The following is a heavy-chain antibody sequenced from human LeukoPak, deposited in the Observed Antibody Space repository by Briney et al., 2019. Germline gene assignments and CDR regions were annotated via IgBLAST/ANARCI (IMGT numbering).Heavy chain of an antibody. J-gene: IGHJ6*04. D-gene: IGHD4-17*01. CDR2: ISSSSSYI. V-gene: IGHV3-21*01. CDR3: ARGRAVTTYYYYGMDV. CDR1: GFTFSSYS. Sequence: GGSLRLSCAASGFTFSSYSMNWVRQAPGKGLEWVSSISSSSSYIYYADSVKGRFTSSRDNAKNSLYLQMNSLRAEDTAVYYCARGRAVTTYYYYGMDVWGKGTTVTVSS.